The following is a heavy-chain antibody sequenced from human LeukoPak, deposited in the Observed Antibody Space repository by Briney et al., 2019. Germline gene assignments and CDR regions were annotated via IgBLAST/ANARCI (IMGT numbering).Heavy chain of an antibody. CDR2: IDSGGST. Sequence: GGSLTLSCPASGITVSSHYMTWVRQAPGKGLEWVSVIDSGGSTNSADSVKGRFSVSRDNSKNTLYLQMNSLRVEDTAVYYCARTYVYYDYFYGMDVWGQGTTVTVSS. D-gene: IGHD3-16*01. CDR3: ARTYVYYDYFYGMDV. V-gene: IGHV3-66*01. CDR1: GITVSSHY. J-gene: IGHJ6*01.